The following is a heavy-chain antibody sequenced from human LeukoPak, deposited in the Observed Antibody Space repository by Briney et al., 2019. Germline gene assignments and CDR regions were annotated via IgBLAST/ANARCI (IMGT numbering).Heavy chain of an antibody. Sequence: GGSLRLSCAGSGFTFSHYAMSWVRQAPGKGLEWVSAISNSGTSTFYADSVKGRFTISRDNAKNSLYLQMNSLRAEDTAVYYCAELGITMIGGVWGKGTTVTISS. CDR3: AELGITMIGGV. CDR1: GFTFSHYA. D-gene: IGHD3-10*02. V-gene: IGHV3-23*01. J-gene: IGHJ6*04. CDR2: ISNSGTST.